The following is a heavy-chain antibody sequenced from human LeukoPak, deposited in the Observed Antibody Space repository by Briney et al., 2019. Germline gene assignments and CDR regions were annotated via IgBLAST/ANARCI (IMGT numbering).Heavy chain of an antibody. CDR2: INHSGST. Sequence: SETLSLTCAVYGGSFSGYYWSWIRQPPGKGLEWIGEINHSGSTNYNPSLKSRVTISVDTSKNQFSLNLSSVTAADTAVYYCARERWLVRVTFDYWGQGTLVTVSS. CDR1: GGSFSGYY. V-gene: IGHV4-34*01. CDR3: ARERWLVRVTFDY. J-gene: IGHJ4*02. D-gene: IGHD6-19*01.